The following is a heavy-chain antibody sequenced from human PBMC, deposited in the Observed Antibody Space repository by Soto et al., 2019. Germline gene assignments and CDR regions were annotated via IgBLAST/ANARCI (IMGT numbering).Heavy chain of an antibody. J-gene: IGHJ4*02. V-gene: IGHV3-23*01. Sequence: LRLSCAASGFTFSSYAISLVRQAPGKGLERVSAIGGSGGSTYYADSVKGRFTISRDNSKNTLYLQMNSLRAEDTAVYYCAKDIDGYNRPVXYWGQGTLVTVSS. CDR3: AKDIDGYNRPVXY. CDR1: GFTFSSYA. CDR2: IGGSGGST. D-gene: IGHD5-12*01.